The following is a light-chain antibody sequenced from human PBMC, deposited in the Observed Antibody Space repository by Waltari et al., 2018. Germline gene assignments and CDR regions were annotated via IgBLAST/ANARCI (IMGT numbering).Light chain of an antibody. CDR1: SSDVGGYNF. V-gene: IGLV2-14*01. CDR2: EVN. CDR3: SSYTRHETGI. Sequence: QSALTQPASVSGSPGQSITISCTGTSSDVGGYNFVSWYQQHPGQVPKLIIYEVNNRPAGVSDRFAGSKSGNTASRTISGLQAEDEADYYCSSYTRHETGIFGGGTKLTVL. J-gene: IGLJ2*01.